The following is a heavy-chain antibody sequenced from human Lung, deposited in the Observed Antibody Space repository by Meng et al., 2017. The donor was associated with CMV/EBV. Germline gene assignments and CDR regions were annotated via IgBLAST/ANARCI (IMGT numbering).Heavy chain of an antibody. CDR2: IYYSGST. J-gene: IGHJ6*02. CDR3: ARLNGNPQHYYYYGMDV. D-gene: IGHD4-23*01. Sequence: ISSSSYYWGWIRQPPGKGLEWIGSIYYSGSTYYNPSLKSRVTISVDTSKNQFSLKLSSVTAADTAVYYCARLNGNPQHYYYYGMDVWGQGTTVTVSS. V-gene: IGHV4-39*07. CDR1: ISSSSYY.